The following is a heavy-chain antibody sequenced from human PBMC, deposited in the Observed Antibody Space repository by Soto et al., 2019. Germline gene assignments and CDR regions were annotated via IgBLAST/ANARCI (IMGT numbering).Heavy chain of an antibody. Sequence: PSETLSLTCAVYGGSFSGYYWSWIRQPPGKGLEWIGEINHSGSTNYNPSLKSRVTISVDTSKNQFSLKLSSVTAADTAVYYCARAYCSGGSCYSDYYYYMDVWGKGTTVTVSS. V-gene: IGHV4-34*01. CDR3: ARAYCSGGSCYSDYYYYMDV. CDR2: INHSGST. CDR1: GGSFSGYY. D-gene: IGHD2-15*01. J-gene: IGHJ6*03.